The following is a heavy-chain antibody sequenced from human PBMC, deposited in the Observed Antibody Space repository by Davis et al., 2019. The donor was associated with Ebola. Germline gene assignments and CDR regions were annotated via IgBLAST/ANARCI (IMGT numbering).Heavy chain of an antibody. V-gene: IGHV5-51*01. J-gene: IGHJ5*02. CDR1: GYIFTNHW. CDR3: ARLFGYSGSYHNWFDP. D-gene: IGHD1-26*01. CDR2: IYPGDSDT. Sequence: GESLKISCKASGYIFTNHWVAWVRQMPGKGLEWMGIIYPGDSDTRYSPSFQGQVTISADKSISTAYLQWSSLKASDTAMYYCARLFGYSGSYHNWFDPWGQGTLVTVAS.